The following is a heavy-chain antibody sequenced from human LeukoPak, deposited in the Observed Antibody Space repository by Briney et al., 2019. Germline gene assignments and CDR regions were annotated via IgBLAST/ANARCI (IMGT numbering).Heavy chain of an antibody. CDR3: AREGDYYGSGSYYNVWFDP. V-gene: IGHV1-69*13. D-gene: IGHD3-10*01. CDR1: GGTFSSYA. CDR2: IIPIFGTA. J-gene: IGHJ5*02. Sequence: SVTVSFTASGGTFSSYAISWVRQAPGQGLEWMGGIIPIFGTANYAQKFQGRVTITADESTSTAYVELSSLRSEDTAVYYCAREGDYYGSGSYYNVWFDPWGQGTLVTVSS.